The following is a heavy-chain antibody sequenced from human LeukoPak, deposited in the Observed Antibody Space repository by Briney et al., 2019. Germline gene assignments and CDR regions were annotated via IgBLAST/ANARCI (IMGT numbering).Heavy chain of an antibody. D-gene: IGHD6-6*01. CDR2: IYYSGST. J-gene: IGHJ6*03. V-gene: IGHV4-39*01. CDR1: GGSISSSSYY. CDR3: ATTRIAARRVPVYYYYMDV. Sequence: PSETLSLTCTVSGGSISSSSYYWGWIRQPPGKGLEWIGSIYYSGSTYYNPSLKSRVTISVDTSKNQFSLKLSSVTAADTAVYYCATTRIAARRVPVYYYYMDVWGKGTTVTVSS.